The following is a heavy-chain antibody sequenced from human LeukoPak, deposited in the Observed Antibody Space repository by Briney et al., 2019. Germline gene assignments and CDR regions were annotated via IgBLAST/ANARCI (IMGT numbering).Heavy chain of an antibody. D-gene: IGHD6-13*01. J-gene: IGHJ4*02. CDR1: GVAFGSYA. V-gene: IGHV3-30-3*01. CDR3: AREGAAAGTVYYFDY. CDR2: ISYDGSNK. Sequence: GGTLRVACADSGVAFGSYAMNGVRQAAGKGLGGLEGISYDGSNKYYADSVQGRFTNSRDNSKNTLYLQMNSLRPEDTSVYYCAREGAAAGTVYYFDYWGQGTLVTVSS.